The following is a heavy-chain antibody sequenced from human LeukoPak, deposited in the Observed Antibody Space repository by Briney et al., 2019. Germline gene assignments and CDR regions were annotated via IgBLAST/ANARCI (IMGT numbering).Heavy chain of an antibody. CDR2: IRSKANSYAT. V-gene: IGHV3-73*01. Sequence: QPGGSLRLSCAASGFTFSGSAMHWVRQASGKGLEWVGRIRSKANSYATAYAASVKGRFTISRDDSKNTAYLQMNSLKTEDMAVYYCTRRNYLIDYWGQGTLVTVSS. CDR3: TRRNYLIDY. CDR1: GFTFSGSA. D-gene: IGHD1-7*01. J-gene: IGHJ4*02.